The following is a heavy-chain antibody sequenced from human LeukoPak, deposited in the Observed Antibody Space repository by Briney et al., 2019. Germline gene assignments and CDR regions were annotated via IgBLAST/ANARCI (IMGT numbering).Heavy chain of an antibody. CDR1: GFTFSGYG. D-gene: IGHD5-18*01. J-gene: IGHJ4*02. V-gene: IGHV3-33*01. Sequence: GGSLRLSCAASGFTFSGYGMHWVRQAPGKGLEWVAVIWYDGSNKYYADSVKGRFTISRDNAKNTLYLQMNSLRDEDTAVYYCARDGLHTAHFDYWGQGTLVTVSS. CDR3: ARDGLHTAHFDY. CDR2: IWYDGSNK.